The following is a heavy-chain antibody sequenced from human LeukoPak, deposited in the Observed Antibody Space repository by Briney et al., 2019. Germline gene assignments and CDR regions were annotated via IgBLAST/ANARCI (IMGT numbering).Heavy chain of an antibody. CDR1: GGSLSSSNW. J-gene: IGHJ4*02. V-gene: IGHV4-4*02. CDR2: IYHSGST. Sequence: PSGTLSLTCAVPGGSLSSSNWGSWVRQPPGRGLEWIGEIYHSGSTNYNPSLKSRVTISVDKSKNQFSLKLSSVTAADTAVYYCASFLQYCSGGSCYGAEYYFDYWGQGTLVTVSS. D-gene: IGHD2-15*01. CDR3: ASFLQYCSGGSCYGAEYYFDY.